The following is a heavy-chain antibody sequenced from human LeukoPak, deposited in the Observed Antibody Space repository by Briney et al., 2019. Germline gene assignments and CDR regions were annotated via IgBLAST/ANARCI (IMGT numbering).Heavy chain of an antibody. V-gene: IGHV4-39*01. D-gene: IGHD3-10*01. CDR3: AGHYGSGSFNY. Sequence: SETLSLTCTVSGGSISSYYWGWIRQPPGKGLEWIGSIYYSGSTYYNPSLKSRVTISVDTSKNQFSLKLSSVTAADTAVYYCAGHYGSGSFNYWGQGTLVTVSS. J-gene: IGHJ4*02. CDR2: IYYSGST. CDR1: GGSISSYY.